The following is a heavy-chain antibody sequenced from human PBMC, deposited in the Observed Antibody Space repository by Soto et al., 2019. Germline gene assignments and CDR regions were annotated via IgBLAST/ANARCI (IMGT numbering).Heavy chain of an antibody. Sequence: GGSLRLSCAGSGFTFSSNWMHWVRQDPGKGQVWVSRLNSDGTSASYADSVKGRFTISRDNAKNTLFLQMNSLTAEDTALYYCARGPSGWFGFDYWGQGTLVTVSS. CDR1: GFTFSSNW. CDR2: LNSDGTSA. CDR3: ARGPSGWFGFDY. D-gene: IGHD6-19*01. J-gene: IGHJ4*02. V-gene: IGHV3-74*01.